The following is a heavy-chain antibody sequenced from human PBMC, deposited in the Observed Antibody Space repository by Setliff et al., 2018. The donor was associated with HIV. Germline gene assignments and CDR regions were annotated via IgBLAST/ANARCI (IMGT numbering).Heavy chain of an antibody. Sequence: GASVKVSCKASGGTFSSFTISWVRQAPGQGLEWMGWINPKSDGTNYAQKFQGWITMTRDTSISTAYMELSRLRSDDTAVYYCARGMDYYDTSGYYSLDYWGQGTLVTVSS. CDR2: INPKSDGT. D-gene: IGHD3-22*01. J-gene: IGHJ4*02. CDR1: GGTFSSFT. CDR3: ARGMDYYDTSGYYSLDY. V-gene: IGHV1-2*04.